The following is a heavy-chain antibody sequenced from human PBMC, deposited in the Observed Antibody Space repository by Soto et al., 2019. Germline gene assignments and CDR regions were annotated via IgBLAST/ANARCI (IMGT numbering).Heavy chain of an antibody. V-gene: IGHV1-8*01. CDR1: GYTFTSYD. D-gene: IGHD1-26*01. CDR3: VRGHRHSGIYTEDS. J-gene: IGHJ4*02. CDR2: MDPYRANT. Sequence: QVQLVQSGAEVKKPGASVKVSCKSSGYTFTSYDIHWVRQATGQGLEWMGWMDPYRANTGYAQKFQGRVAMTRDTSITTACMALSSLSSEDSAVYYCVRGHRHSGIYTEDSWVQGSLVTVSS.